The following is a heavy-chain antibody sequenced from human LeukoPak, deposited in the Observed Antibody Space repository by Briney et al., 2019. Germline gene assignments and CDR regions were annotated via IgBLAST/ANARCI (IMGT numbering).Heavy chain of an antibody. V-gene: IGHV1-69*04. D-gene: IGHD6-19*01. CDR2: VIPILGIA. J-gene: IGHJ4*02. Sequence: SVKVSCKASGGTFSSYAISWVRQAPGQGLEWMGRVIPILGIANYAQKFQGRVTITADKSTSTAYMELSSLRSEDTAVYYCARDPPRIAVAVPFDYWGQGTLVTVSS. CDR3: ARDPPRIAVAVPFDY. CDR1: GGTFSSYA.